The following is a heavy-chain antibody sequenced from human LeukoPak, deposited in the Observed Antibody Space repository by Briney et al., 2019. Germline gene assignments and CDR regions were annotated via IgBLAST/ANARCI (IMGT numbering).Heavy chain of an antibody. CDR1: GYSISSGYY. J-gene: IGHJ4*02. V-gene: IGHV4-38-2*02. CDR2: IYHSGST. D-gene: IGHD3-3*01. Sequence: SETLSLTCTVSGYSISSGYYWGWIRQPPGKGLEWIGSIYHSGSTYYNPSLKSRVTISVDTSKNQFSLKLSSVTAADTAVYYCARGVFPIRFLERLLWRGHDYWGQGTLVTVSS. CDR3: ARGVFPIRFLERLLWRGHDY.